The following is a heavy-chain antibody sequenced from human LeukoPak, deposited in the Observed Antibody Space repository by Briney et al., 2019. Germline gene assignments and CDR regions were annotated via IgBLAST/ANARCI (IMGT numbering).Heavy chain of an antibody. V-gene: IGHV4-39*07. CDR2: IYYNSGST. CDR3: ARAPYYYGSGSPIDY. Sequence: SETLSLTCTVSGGSISSSSDYWGWIRQPPGKGLEWIGNIYYNSGSTYYNPSLKSRVTISVDTSKNQFSLKLSSVTAADTAVYYCARAPYYYGSGSPIDYWGQGTLVTVSS. CDR1: GGSISSSSDY. D-gene: IGHD3-10*01. J-gene: IGHJ4*02.